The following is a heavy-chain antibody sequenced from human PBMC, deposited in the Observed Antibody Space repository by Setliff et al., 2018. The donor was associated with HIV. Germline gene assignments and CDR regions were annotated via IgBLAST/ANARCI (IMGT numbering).Heavy chain of an antibody. CDR2: ISYDGSDK. Sequence: AGGSLRLSCVASGFAFGTYTMHWVRHVPGKGLQWVATISYDGSDKYYADSVKGRFTISRDNSKNTLYLQMNSLTTEDTALYYCARVWMATVSSDYWGQGTLVTVSS. V-gene: IGHV3-30*04. CDR1: GFAFGTYT. CDR3: ARVWMATVSSDY. J-gene: IGHJ4*02. D-gene: IGHD3-3*01.